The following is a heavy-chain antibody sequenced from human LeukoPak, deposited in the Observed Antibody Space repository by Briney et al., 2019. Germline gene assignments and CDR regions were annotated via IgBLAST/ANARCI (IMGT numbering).Heavy chain of an antibody. CDR1: GFTFSNYA. V-gene: IGHV3-30*02. J-gene: IGHJ4*02. CDR3: AKDGYCSGGACYAWHFDS. Sequence: GGSLRLSCAASGFTFSNYAMTWVRQAPGKGLEWVAFIGSDGDKKYFADSLKGRLTISRDNSKNMLFLQVSSLRTEDTAVYYCAKDGYCSGGACYAWHFDSWGLGTLVTVSS. CDR2: IGSDGDKK. D-gene: IGHD2-15*01.